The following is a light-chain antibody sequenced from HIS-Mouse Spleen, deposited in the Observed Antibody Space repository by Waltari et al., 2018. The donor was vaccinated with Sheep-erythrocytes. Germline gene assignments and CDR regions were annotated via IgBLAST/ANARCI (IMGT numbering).Light chain of an antibody. CDR1: SSDVGGSHY. CDR2: DVS. V-gene: IGLV2-11*01. J-gene: IGLJ1*01. CDR3: CSYAGSYNHV. Sequence: QSALTQPRSVSGSTGQSVTISCTGTSSDVGGSHYVSWYQQHPGKAPKLMIYDVSKRPSGVPDRFSGSKSGNTASLTISGLQAEDEADYYCCSYAGSYNHVFATGTKVTVL.